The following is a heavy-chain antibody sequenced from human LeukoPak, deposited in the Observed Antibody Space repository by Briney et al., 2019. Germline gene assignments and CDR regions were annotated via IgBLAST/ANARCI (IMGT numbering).Heavy chain of an antibody. CDR2: IKQDGTEK. D-gene: IGHD3-16*01. J-gene: IGHJ4*02. V-gene: IGHV3-7*03. CDR3: ARDLGWAQFDY. CDR1: GFTFTNYW. Sequence: PGGSLRLSCAASGFTFTNYWMSWVRQAPGSGLEWVANIKQDGTEKYYVDSVKGRFTISRDNAKNSLYLLMNSLRAEDTAVYYCARDLGWAQFDYWGQGILVTVSS.